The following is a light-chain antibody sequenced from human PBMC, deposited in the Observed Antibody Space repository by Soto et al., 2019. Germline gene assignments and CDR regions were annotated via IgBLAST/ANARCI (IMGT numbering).Light chain of an antibody. CDR1: QSVSSY. CDR3: QQRSNWPPIT. J-gene: IGKJ5*01. Sequence: EIVLTQSPVTLSFSPRGRCTLPFKASQSVSSYLAWYQQKPGQAPRLLLYGASNRATGIPARFSGGGSGTDFTLTIDNLETEDFAIYYCQQRSNWPPITFGQGTRLEIK. V-gene: IGKV3-11*01. CDR2: GAS.